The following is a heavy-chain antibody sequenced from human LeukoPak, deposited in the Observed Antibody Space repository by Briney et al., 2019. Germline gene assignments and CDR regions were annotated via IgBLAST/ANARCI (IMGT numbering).Heavy chain of an antibody. D-gene: IGHD3-9*01. Sequence: PGASLRLSCAASGFTFSSYAMSWVRQAPGKGLEWVSAISGSGGSTYYADSVKGRFTISRDNSKNTLYLQMNSLRAEDTAVYYCAKDPAPYYDIAYWGQGTLVTVSS. CDR2: ISGSGGST. CDR3: AKDPAPYYDIAY. CDR1: GFTFSSYA. V-gene: IGHV3-23*01. J-gene: IGHJ4*02.